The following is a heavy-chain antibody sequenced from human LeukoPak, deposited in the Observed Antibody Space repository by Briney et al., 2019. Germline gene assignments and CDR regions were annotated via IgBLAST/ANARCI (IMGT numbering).Heavy chain of an antibody. Sequence: GGSLRLSCAASGFTFGSYSMNWVRQAPGKGLEWVSFIISNRNNIYYADSVKGRFTISRDNAKNTLYLQMNSLRAEDTAVYYCAIAQIVYLSVVNCWGQGSLVTVSS. CDR1: GFTFGSYS. V-gene: IGHV3-21*01. CDR2: IISNRNNI. J-gene: IGHJ4*02. D-gene: IGHD5/OR15-5a*01. CDR3: AIAQIVYLSVVNC.